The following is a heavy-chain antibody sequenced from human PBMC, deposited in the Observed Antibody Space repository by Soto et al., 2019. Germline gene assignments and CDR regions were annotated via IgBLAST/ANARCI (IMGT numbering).Heavy chain of an antibody. J-gene: IGHJ4*02. CDR3: ATRSPAFDY. V-gene: IGHV1-18*01. CDR1: GYTFTSYG. Sequence: QVQLVQSGPEVKKPGASVKVSCKTSGYTFTSYGISWVRQAPGQGLEWMGWISTYKGNTNYAQKFQGRVTMTTDTSTSKAYRELRSLRSDDTAVYYCATRSPAFDYWGQGTLVTVSS. CDR2: ISTYKGNT.